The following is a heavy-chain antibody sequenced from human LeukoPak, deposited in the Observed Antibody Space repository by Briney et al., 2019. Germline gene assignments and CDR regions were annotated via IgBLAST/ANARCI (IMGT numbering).Heavy chain of an antibody. J-gene: IGHJ3*02. CDR1: GFTFSSYS. Sequence: PGGSLRLSFAASGFTFSSYSMNWVRQAPGKGLEWVSSISSSSSYIYYADSVKGRFTISRDNAKNSLYLQMNSLRAEDTAVYYCARGLGREMAYTAFDIWGQGTMVTVSS. D-gene: IGHD5-24*01. CDR2: ISSSSSYI. V-gene: IGHV3-21*01. CDR3: ARGLGREMAYTAFDI.